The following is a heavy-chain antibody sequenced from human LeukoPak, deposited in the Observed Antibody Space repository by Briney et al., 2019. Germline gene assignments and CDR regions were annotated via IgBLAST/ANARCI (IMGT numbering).Heavy chain of an antibody. Sequence: SETLSLTCTVSGASMSSFYWSWIRQSPGKGLEWIGYIYSSGSTNYDPSLKSRVTISVDTSKSQFSLKLSSVTAADTAVYFCSREGRWLQLGFDYWGRGTLVTVSS. J-gene: IGHJ4*02. V-gene: IGHV4-59*01. CDR3: SREGRWLQLGFDY. D-gene: IGHD5-24*01. CDR2: IYSSGST. CDR1: GASMSSFY.